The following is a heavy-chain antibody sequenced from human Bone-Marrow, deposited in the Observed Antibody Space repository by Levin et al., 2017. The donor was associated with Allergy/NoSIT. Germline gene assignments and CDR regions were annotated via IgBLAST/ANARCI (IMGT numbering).Heavy chain of an antibody. V-gene: IGHV3-48*02. D-gene: IGHD4-11*01. CDR1: GFSFSSYS. CDR3: TRDDYIIDTLDY. J-gene: IGHJ4*02. CDR2: ITRSSSTK. Sequence: GESLKISCAASGFSFSSYSMNWVRQAPGKGLEWVSYITRSSSTKYYADAVEGRFTISRDNAQNSLYLQMNSLRDEDTAVYYCTRDDYIIDTLDYWGQGTLVTVSS.